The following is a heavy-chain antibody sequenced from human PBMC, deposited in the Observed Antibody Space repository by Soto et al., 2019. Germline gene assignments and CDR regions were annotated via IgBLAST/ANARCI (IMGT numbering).Heavy chain of an antibody. CDR2: IWYDGSNK. D-gene: IGHD3-22*01. CDR1: GFTFSRYG. CDR3: AKSVRAARARRAPITLIVVAEFDY. Sequence: GGFLRLSCEVSGFTFSRYGMHWVRQAPGKGLEWVAFIWYDGSNKDYGDSVKGRFTVSRDDLKNTVYLQMKSLRAEDTAVYYCAKSVRAARARRAPITLIVVAEFDYWGQGTLVTVSS. J-gene: IGHJ4*02. V-gene: IGHV3-30*02.